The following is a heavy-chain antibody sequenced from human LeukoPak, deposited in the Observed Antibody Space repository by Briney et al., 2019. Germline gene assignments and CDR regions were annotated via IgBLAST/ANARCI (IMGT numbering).Heavy chain of an antibody. V-gene: IGHV3-30*18. Sequence: GGSLRLSCAASGFTFSSYGMHWVRQAPGKGLEWVAVISYDGSNKYYADSVKGRFTISRDNSKNTLYLQMNSLRAEDTAVYYCAKDLGVAAAGRYAFDIWGQGTMVTVSS. J-gene: IGHJ3*02. D-gene: IGHD6-13*01. CDR3: AKDLGVAAAGRYAFDI. CDR1: GFTFSSYG. CDR2: ISYDGSNK.